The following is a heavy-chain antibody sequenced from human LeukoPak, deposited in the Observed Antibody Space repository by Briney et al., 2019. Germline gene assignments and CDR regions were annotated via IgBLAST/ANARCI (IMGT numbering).Heavy chain of an antibody. J-gene: IGHJ6*03. CDR3: ARDRNGSGPNPYYYYYYMDV. V-gene: IGHV4-4*07. CDR2: IYTSGST. Sequence: PSETLSLTCTVSGGSISSYYWSWIRQPAGKGLEWIGRIYTSGSTNYNPSLKSRVTMSVDTSKNQFSLKLSSVTAADTAVYYCARDRNGSGPNPYYYYYYMDVWGKGTTVTISS. D-gene: IGHD3-10*01. CDR1: GGSISSYY.